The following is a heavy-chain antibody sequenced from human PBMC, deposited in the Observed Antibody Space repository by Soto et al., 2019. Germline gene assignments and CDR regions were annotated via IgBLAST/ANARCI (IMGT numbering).Heavy chain of an antibody. J-gene: IGHJ4*02. CDR3: AAATTWNFHFPY. V-gene: IGHV3-33*03. Sequence: QAQLVESGGGVVQPGTSLRLSCAASGFTISTHGMHWVRQAPGKGLEWLANIWYDGSNKFYAESVKGRFSISKDNSKNNLNLQMSSLRAEETAVYYCAAATTWNFHFPYWGQGTQVTVSS. CDR2: IWYDGSNK. D-gene: IGHD1-7*01. CDR1: GFTISTHG.